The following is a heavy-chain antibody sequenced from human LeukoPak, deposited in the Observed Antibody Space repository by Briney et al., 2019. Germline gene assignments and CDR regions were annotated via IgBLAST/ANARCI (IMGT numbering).Heavy chain of an antibody. CDR1: GYSFTGYF. CDR3: ARGRGGTVVRGYLDY. J-gene: IGHJ4*02. D-gene: IGHD3-10*01. V-gene: IGHV1-8*02. Sequence: ASVKVSCKASGYSFTGYFMQWVRQAPGQGLEWMGWTNSNSGNTGYAQKFQGRVTMTRDTSINTAYMELHSLTSEDTAVYYCARGRGGTVVRGYLDYWGQGTLVTVSS. CDR2: TNSNSGNT.